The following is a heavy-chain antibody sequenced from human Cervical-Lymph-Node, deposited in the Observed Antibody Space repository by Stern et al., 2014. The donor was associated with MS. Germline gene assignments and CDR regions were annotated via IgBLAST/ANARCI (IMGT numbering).Heavy chain of an antibody. CDR1: GGSISSGGYY. V-gene: IGHV4-31*03. CDR3: ARVSYDFWSGYYPFDY. D-gene: IGHD3-3*01. Sequence: QLQLQESGPGLVKPSQTLSLTCTVSGGSISSGGYYWSWIRQHPGKGLEWIGYLYYSGSTYYNPSLKSRVTISVDTSKNQFSLKLSSVTAADTAVYYCARVSYDFWSGYYPFDYWGQGTLVTVSS. J-gene: IGHJ4*02. CDR2: LYYSGST.